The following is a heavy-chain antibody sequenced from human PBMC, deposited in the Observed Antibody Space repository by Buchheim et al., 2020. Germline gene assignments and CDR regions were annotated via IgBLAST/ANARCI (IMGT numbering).Heavy chain of an antibody. J-gene: IGHJ6*02. Sequence: EVQLVESGGGLVKPGGSLRLSCAASGFTFSSYSMNWVRQAPGKGLEWVSSISSSSSYIYYADSVKGRFTISRDNAKNSLYLQMNSLRAEDTAVYYCARGGQVVPAAKVPRDIQNYYYYGMDVWGQGTT. CDR1: GFTFSSYS. D-gene: IGHD2-2*01. CDR2: ISSSSSYI. V-gene: IGHV3-21*01. CDR3: ARGGQVVPAAKVPRDIQNYYYYGMDV.